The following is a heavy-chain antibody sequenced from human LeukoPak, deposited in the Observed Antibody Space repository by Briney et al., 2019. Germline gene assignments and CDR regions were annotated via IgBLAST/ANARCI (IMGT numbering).Heavy chain of an antibody. V-gene: IGHV5-51*01. CDR1: GYSFTSYW. J-gene: IGHJ3*02. D-gene: IGHD4-17*01. CDR2: IYPGDSDT. Sequence: GESLKISCKGSGYSFTSYWIGWVRQMPGKGLEWMGSIYPGDSDTRYSPSFQGQVTISADKSISTAYLQWSSLKASDTAMYYCARGGNPTVTTSAFDIWGQGTMVTVSS. CDR3: ARGGNPTVTTSAFDI.